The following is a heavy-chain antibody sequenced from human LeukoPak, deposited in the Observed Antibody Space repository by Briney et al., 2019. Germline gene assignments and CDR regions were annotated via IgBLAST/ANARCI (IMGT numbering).Heavy chain of an antibody. J-gene: IGHJ6*03. CDR1: GGTFSSYA. D-gene: IGHD1-7*01. Sequence: SVKVSCKASGGTFSSYAISCVRQAPGQGLEWMGGIIPIFGTANYAQKFQGRVTITADKSTSTAYMELSSLRSEDTAVYYCATDNWNYDRDYYYYYYMDVWGKGTTVTVSS. CDR3: ATDNWNYDRDYYYYYYMDV. CDR2: IIPIFGTA. V-gene: IGHV1-69*06.